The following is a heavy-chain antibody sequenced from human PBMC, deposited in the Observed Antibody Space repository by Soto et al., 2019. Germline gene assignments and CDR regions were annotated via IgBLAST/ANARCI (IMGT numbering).Heavy chain of an antibody. J-gene: IGHJ4*02. Sequence: QVQLVQSGAEVKKPGSSVKVSCKASGGTFSSYTISWVRQAPGQGLEWMGRIIPILGIANYAQKFQGRVTITADKSTSTAYMELSSLRSEDTAVYYCAREGGMATRFDYWGQGTLVTVSS. CDR2: IIPILGIA. D-gene: IGHD5-12*01. CDR1: GGTFSSYT. CDR3: AREGGMATRFDY. V-gene: IGHV1-69*08.